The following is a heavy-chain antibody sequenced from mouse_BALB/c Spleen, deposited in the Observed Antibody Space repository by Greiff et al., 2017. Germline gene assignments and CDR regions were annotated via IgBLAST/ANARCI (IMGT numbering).Heavy chain of an antibody. J-gene: IGHJ4*01. CDR3: ARWAYYYAMDY. CDR2: INPSTGYT. V-gene: IGHV1S26*01. Sequence: QVQLKESGPELVKPGASVKMSCKASGYTFTSYWMHWVKQRPGQGLEWIGYINPSTGYTEYNQKFKDKATLTADKSSSTAYMQLSSLTSEDSAVYYCARWAYYYAMDYWGQGTSVTVSS. CDR1: GYTFTSYW.